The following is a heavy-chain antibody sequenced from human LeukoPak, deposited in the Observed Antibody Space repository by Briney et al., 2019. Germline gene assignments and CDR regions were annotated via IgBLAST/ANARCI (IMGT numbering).Heavy chain of an antibody. CDR2: IRYDGSNE. CDR1: GFAFSGFA. CDR3: AKTGSNWYYDY. J-gene: IGHJ4*02. D-gene: IGHD4-11*01. V-gene: IGHV3-30*01. Sequence: PGGSLRLSYAASGFAFSGFAMHWVRQAPGKGLEWVSLIRYDGSNEQYADSVKGRFTISRDNSKNTLYLQMNSLRVEDTAVYYCAKTGSNWYYDYWGQGTLVTVSS.